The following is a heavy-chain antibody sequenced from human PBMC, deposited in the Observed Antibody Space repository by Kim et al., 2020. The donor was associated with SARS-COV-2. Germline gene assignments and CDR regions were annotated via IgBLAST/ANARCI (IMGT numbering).Heavy chain of an antibody. Sequence: SRAYAASVKGRFTSSRDNAKKSLDLQMNSLRREDTAFYYCAKQQQQLAFDHWGQGTLVTVSS. J-gene: IGHJ4*02. D-gene: IGHD6-13*01. CDR2: SR. V-gene: IGHV3-9*01. CDR3: AKQQQQLAFDH.